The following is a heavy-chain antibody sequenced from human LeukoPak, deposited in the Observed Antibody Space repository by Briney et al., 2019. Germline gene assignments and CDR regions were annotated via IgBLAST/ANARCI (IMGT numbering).Heavy chain of an antibody. J-gene: IGHJ4*02. V-gene: IGHV3-53*04. Sequence: GGSLRLSCAASGFTVCSNYMSWGRQAPGKGLEWVAVIYSGGSTYYADSVKGRFTISRNNSKNTLYLQMNSLRAQDTAVYYCASPATVATMWLPPVDYWGQGTLVTVSS. D-gene: IGHD5-12*01. CDR2: IYSGGST. CDR1: GFTVCSNY. CDR3: ASPATVATMWLPPVDY.